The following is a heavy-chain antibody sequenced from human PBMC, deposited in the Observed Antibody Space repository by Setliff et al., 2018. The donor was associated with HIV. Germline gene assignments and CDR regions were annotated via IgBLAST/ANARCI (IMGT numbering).Heavy chain of an antibody. J-gene: IGHJ4*02. CDR1: GYSISSGYY. Sequence: LSLTCPVSGYSISSGYYWGWIRQPPGKGLEWLGEINHSGNTHYDPSLKSQLTISIDTSKKQFPLKLTSVTAADAAIYYCVASSSWSCRLNYWGQGTLVTVSS. CDR2: INHSGNT. V-gene: IGHV4-38-2*01. D-gene: IGHD2-2*01. CDR3: VASSSWSCRLNY.